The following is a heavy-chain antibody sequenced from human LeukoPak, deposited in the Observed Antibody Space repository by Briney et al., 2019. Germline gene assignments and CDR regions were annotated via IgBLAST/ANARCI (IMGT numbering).Heavy chain of an antibody. Sequence: GASVKVSCKASGYTFTSYAMHWVRQAPGQRLEWMGWINAGNGNTKYSQKFQGRVTITRDTSASTAYMELSSLRSEDTAVYYCARDPLSGSYYIEGGGDFDYWGQGTLVTVSS. CDR1: GYTFTSYA. V-gene: IGHV1-3*01. CDR3: ARDPLSGSYYIEGGGDFDY. CDR2: INAGNGNT. J-gene: IGHJ4*02. D-gene: IGHD1-26*01.